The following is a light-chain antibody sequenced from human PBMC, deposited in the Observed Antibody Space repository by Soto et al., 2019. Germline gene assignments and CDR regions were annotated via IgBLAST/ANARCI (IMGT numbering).Light chain of an antibody. CDR2: DVS. CDR3: SSYTSSSTLRV. V-gene: IGLV2-14*01. J-gene: IGLJ1*01. CDR1: SSDDGGYNY. Sequence: QSALTQPAYVSGSPGQSITISCTGTSSDDGGYNYVSWYQQHPSKAHKLMIYDVSNRPSVFSNRFSGSKSGITAFLTISGLQAEDEADYYCSSYTSSSTLRVFGTGT.